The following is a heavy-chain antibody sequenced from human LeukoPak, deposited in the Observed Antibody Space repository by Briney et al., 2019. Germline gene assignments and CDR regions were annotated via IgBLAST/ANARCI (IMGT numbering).Heavy chain of an antibody. Sequence: PSETLSLTCSVSGGSISSSSYYWDWIRQPPGKGREWIGSIYYSGSTYYNPALKSRVTISVDTSKNQFSLKLSSVTAANTAVYYCAGGELATKSGSSHWFDPWGQGTLVTVSS. CDR1: GGSISSSSYY. D-gene: IGHD5-12*01. J-gene: IGHJ5*02. V-gene: IGHV4-39*07. CDR3: AGGELATKSGSSHWFDP. CDR2: IYYSGST.